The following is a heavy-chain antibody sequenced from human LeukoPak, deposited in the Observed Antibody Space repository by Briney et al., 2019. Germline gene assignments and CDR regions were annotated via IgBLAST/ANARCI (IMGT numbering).Heavy chain of an antibody. V-gene: IGHV4-38-2*02. CDR1: GYSISSGYY. Sequence: SETLSLTCTVSGYSISSGYYWGWIRPPPGKGLEWIGSIDHSGSTPYNPSLKSRVTMSVDTSKNQFSLKLSSVTAADTAVYYCARAGPTTGFDYWGQGTLVTVSS. J-gene: IGHJ4*02. CDR3: ARAGPTTGFDY. D-gene: IGHD4-11*01. CDR2: IDHSGST.